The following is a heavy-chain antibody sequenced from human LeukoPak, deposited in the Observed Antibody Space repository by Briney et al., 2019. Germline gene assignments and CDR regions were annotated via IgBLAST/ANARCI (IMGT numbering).Heavy chain of an antibody. CDR2: ISYRSSDI. D-gene: IGHD6-13*01. CDR3: ARVYSSSWYSGYLYMDV. V-gene: IGHV3-21*01. J-gene: IGHJ6*03. CDR1: ELTLSSYN. Sequence: GGSLRLSCAASELTLSSYNMKWVRQAPGKGLEWVSSISYRSSDIEYADSVKGRFTISRDNAKQLLYLQMSSLRAEDTAVYYCARVYSSSWYSGYLYMDVWGKGTTVTVSS.